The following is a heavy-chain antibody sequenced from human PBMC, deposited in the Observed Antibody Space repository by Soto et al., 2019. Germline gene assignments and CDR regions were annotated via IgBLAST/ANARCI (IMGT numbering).Heavy chain of an antibody. D-gene: IGHD2-15*01. CDR2: INPNSGGT. V-gene: IGHV1-2*02. CDR1: GYTFTGYY. Sequence: GASVKVSCKASGYTFTGYYMHWVRQAPGQGLEWMGWINPNSGGTNYAQKLQGRVTMTTDTSTSTAYMELRSLRSDDTAVYYCARGAVVAAHFDYWGQGTLVTVPS. CDR3: ARGAVVAAHFDY. J-gene: IGHJ4*02.